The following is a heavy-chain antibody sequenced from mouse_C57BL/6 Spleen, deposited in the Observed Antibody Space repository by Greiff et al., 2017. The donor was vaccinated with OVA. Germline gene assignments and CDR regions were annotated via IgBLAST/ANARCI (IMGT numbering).Heavy chain of an antibody. CDR1: GYAFSSYW. J-gene: IGHJ2*01. CDR3: ARVGQAPYYFDY. V-gene: IGHV1-80*01. D-gene: IGHD3-2*02. Sequence: QVQLKESGAELVKPGASVKISCKASGYAFSSYWMNWVKQRPGKGLEWIGQIYPGDGDTNYNGKFKGKATLTADKSSSTAYMQLSSLTSEDSAVYFCARVGQAPYYFDYWGQGTTLTVSS. CDR2: IYPGDGDT.